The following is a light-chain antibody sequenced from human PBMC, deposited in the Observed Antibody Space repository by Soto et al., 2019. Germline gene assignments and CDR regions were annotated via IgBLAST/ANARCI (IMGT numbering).Light chain of an antibody. Sequence: QSVLTQPASVSGSLGQSITISCTGTSSDVVGYNYVYWYQQHPGKAPKLMIYEVSNRPSGVSNRFSGSKSGNTASLTISGLQAEDEADYYCSSYTSSSTLGVFGTGTKVTVL. V-gene: IGLV2-14*01. CDR3: SSYTSSSTLGV. CDR2: EVS. CDR1: SSDVVGYNY. J-gene: IGLJ1*01.